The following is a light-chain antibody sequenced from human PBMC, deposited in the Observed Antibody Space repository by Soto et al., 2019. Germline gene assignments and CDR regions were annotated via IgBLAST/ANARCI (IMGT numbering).Light chain of an antibody. V-gene: IGKV4-1*01. Sequence: DIVMTQSPDSLAVSLGERATINCKSSQSVLYSSNNKNNLVWYQQKPGQPPKLLIYWASTRESGVPDRFSGSGSGTDFTLTISSLQAEDVAVYYCQQSYSTPPTFGQGTPVEIK. CDR3: QQSYSTPPT. J-gene: IGKJ1*01. CDR2: WAS. CDR1: QSVLYSSNNKNN.